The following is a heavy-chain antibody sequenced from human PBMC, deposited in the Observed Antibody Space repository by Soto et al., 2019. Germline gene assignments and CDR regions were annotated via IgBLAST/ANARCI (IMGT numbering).Heavy chain of an antibody. CDR3: ARDRNYYGLDV. V-gene: IGHV4-34*01. Sequence: NLSLTCGVHGGSLTGYYWSYIRETPGKGLEWIGEISHGGSTNYNPSLKSRVTISVDKSKNKFSLRLSSVTAADTAVYYCARDRNYYGLDVWGQGTTVTVSS. CDR1: GGSLTGYY. CDR2: ISHGGST. J-gene: IGHJ6*02.